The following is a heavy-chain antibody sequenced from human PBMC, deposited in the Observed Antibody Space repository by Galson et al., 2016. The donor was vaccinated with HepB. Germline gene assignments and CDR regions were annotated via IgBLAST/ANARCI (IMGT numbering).Heavy chain of an antibody. CDR2: ISYDGSKT. CDR3: ARDFGRNLFLDAFEI. Sequence: SLRLSCAASGFTFSTFGMHWVRQGPGKGLEWVAAISYDGSKTYYVDSVKGRFTISRDNSNHTLYLQMNTLRTEDTAMYYCARDFGRNLFLDAFEIWGQGTMVTVSS. D-gene: IGHD3-3*01. J-gene: IGHJ3*02. CDR1: GFTFSTFG. V-gene: IGHV3-30*03.